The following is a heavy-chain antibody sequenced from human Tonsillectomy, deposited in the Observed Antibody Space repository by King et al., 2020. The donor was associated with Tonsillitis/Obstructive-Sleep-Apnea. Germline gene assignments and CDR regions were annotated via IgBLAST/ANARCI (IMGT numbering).Heavy chain of an antibody. D-gene: IGHD1-26*01. J-gene: IGHJ4*02. V-gene: IGHV3-48*03. CDR2: ISSSGGTI. CDR3: ARDVSGVGATPDY. CDR1: GFTFSNYE. Sequence: VQLVESGGGLVQPGGSLRLSCAASGFTFSNYEMNWVRQAPGKGLEWVSYISSSGGTIYYADSVKGRFTISRDNARSSVYLQMNSLRADDTAVYYCARDVSGVGATPDYWGQGTLVTVSS.